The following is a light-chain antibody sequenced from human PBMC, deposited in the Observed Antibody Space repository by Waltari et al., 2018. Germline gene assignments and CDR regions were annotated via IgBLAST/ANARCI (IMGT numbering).Light chain of an antibody. CDR3: CSYAGSYVV. Sequence: QSALTQPRPVSGSPGQSVTISCTGTSSDFGGYNYVSWYQQHPGKAPKLMIYDVSKRPSGVPDRFSGSKSGNTASLTISGLQAEDEADYYCCSYAGSYVVFGGGTKLTVL. V-gene: IGLV2-11*01. CDR1: SSDFGGYNY. J-gene: IGLJ2*01. CDR2: DVS.